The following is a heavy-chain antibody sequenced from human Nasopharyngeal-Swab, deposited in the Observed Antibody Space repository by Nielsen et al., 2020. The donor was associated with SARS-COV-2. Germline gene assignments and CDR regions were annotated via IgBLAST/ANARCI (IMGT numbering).Heavy chain of an antibody. CDR3: ARGPGELGTKYYYYYGMDV. V-gene: IGHV4-34*01. J-gene: IGHJ6*02. Sequence: WIRQPPGKGLEWIGEINHSGSTNYNPSLKSRVTISVDTSKNQFSLKLSSVTAANTAVYYCARGPGELGTKYYYYYGMDVWGQGTTVTVSS. CDR2: INHSGST. D-gene: IGHD1-1*01.